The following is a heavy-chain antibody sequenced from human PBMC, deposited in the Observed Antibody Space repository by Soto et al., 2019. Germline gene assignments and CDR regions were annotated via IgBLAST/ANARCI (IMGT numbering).Heavy chain of an antibody. V-gene: IGHV1-18*01. Sequence: PGQGLEWMGWISAYNGNTNYAQKLQGRVTMTTDTSTSTAYMELRSLRSDDTAVYYCARVGTIVGAPYYWGQGTLVTVSS. CDR3: ARVGTIVGAPYY. J-gene: IGHJ4*02. D-gene: IGHD1-26*01. CDR2: ISAYNGNT.